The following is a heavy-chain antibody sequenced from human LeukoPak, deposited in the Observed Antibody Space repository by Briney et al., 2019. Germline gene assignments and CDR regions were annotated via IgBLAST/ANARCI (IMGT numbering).Heavy chain of an antibody. V-gene: IGHV3-30*04. D-gene: IGHD3-3*01. CDR3: ARDFTPEWFDIH. CDR2: ISYDGSDE. Sequence: GGSLRLSCVASGLAFSSYSMHWVRQAPGKGLEWVGVISYDGSDEYYTDSIKGRFTISRDNSKNTVYLQMNSLRADDTAVYYCARDFTPEWFDIHWGQGTLVTVS. J-gene: IGHJ4*02. CDR1: GLAFSSYS.